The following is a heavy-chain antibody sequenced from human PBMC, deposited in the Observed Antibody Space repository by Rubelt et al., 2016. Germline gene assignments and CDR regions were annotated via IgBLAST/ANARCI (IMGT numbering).Heavy chain of an antibody. J-gene: IGHJ5*02. V-gene: IGHV4-4*02. CDR1: GGSISSSNW. CDR2: IYHSGST. D-gene: IGHD4-11*01. Sequence: QVQLQESGPGLVKPSGTLSLTCAVSGGSISSSNWWSWVRQPPGKGLEWIGEIYHSGSTNYNPSLKGRVTISVDKSKDQCSRKLSSVTAADTAVYYCARRHASAGDYSNDAWFDPWGQGTLVTVSS. CDR3: ARRHASAGDYSNDAWFDP.